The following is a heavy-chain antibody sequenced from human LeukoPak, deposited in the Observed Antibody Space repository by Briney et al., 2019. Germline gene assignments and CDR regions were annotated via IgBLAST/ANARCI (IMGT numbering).Heavy chain of an antibody. CDR3: AIGGITMVRGVIITNWFDP. V-gene: IGHV1-24*01. Sequence: ASVKVSCKASGYTLTELSMHWVRQAPGKGLEWMGGFDPEDGETIYAQKFQGRVTMTEDTSTDTAYMELSSLRSEDTAVYYCAIGGITMVRGVIITNWFDPWGQGTLVTVSS. CDR1: GYTLTELS. CDR2: FDPEDGET. J-gene: IGHJ5*02. D-gene: IGHD3-10*01.